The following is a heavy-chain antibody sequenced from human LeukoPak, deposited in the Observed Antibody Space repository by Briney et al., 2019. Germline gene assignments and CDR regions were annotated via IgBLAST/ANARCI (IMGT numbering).Heavy chain of an antibody. D-gene: IGHD1-26*01. V-gene: IGHV4-4*07. Sequence: PSETLSLTSSVSGGSISSYYWSWIRQPAGKGLEWIGRIYTSGSTNYNPSLKSRVTMSVDKSKNQFSLKLSSVTAADTAVYYCARDRGGRVGAFDANWFDPWGQGTLVTVSS. CDR1: GGSISSYY. CDR3: ARDRGGRVGAFDANWFDP. CDR2: IYTSGST. J-gene: IGHJ5*02.